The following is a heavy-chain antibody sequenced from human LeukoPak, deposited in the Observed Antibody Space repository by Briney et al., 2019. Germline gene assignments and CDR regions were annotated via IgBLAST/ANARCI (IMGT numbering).Heavy chain of an antibody. J-gene: IGHJ2*01. CDR3: ASGSGGSFWYFDL. CDR2: IYDSGTT. V-gene: IGHV4-39*07. CDR1: GGSISSSSYY. Sequence: SETLSLTCTVSGGSISSSSYYWGWIRQPPGKGLEWIGSIYDSGTTYYNPSLKSRVTISVDTSKNQFSLKLSSVTAADTAVYYCASGSGGSFWYFDLWGRGTLVTVSS. D-gene: IGHD2-15*01.